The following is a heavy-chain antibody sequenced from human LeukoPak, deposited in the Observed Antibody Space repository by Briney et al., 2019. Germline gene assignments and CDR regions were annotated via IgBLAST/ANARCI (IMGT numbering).Heavy chain of an antibody. Sequence: GGSLRLSCTASGFTFSSYWMHCVRQAPGKGLVWFSRINSDGGSTSYADSVKGRFTISRDNAKNTLYLQMNSLRAEDTAVYYCARRIQGMAPYYFDYWGQGTLVTVSS. D-gene: IGHD5-24*01. CDR2: INSDGGST. J-gene: IGHJ4*02. CDR1: GFTFSSYW. V-gene: IGHV3-74*01. CDR3: ARRIQGMAPYYFDY.